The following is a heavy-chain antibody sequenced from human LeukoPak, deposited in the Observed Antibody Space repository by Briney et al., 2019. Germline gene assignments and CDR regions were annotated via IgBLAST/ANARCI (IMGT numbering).Heavy chain of an antibody. J-gene: IGHJ4*02. V-gene: IGHV5-51*01. D-gene: IGHD5-24*01. Sequence: GESLKISCTAYGYSFFSNYWIAWVRQMPGKGLEWMGILYPGDSDSRYSLSFQGQVTISADRSISTAYLHWSSLKVSDTAMYYCARASRDGYNQNFDYWGQGTLVTVSS. CDR1: GYSFFSNYW. CDR3: ARASRDGYNQNFDY. CDR2: LYPGDSDS.